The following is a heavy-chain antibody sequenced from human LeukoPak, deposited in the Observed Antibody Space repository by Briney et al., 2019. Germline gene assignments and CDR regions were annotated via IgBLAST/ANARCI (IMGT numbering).Heavy chain of an antibody. CDR3: ARHCSGGSCYPGAFDI. CDR1: GGSINGYF. J-gene: IGHJ3*02. Sequence: PSETLSLTCTVSGGSINGYFWSWIRQPPGMGLEWIGYIYYSGSTYYNPSLKSRVTISVDMSKNQFSLKLSSVTAADTAVYYCARHCSGGSCYPGAFDIWGQGTMVTVSS. D-gene: IGHD2-15*01. V-gene: IGHV4-59*08. CDR2: IYYSGST.